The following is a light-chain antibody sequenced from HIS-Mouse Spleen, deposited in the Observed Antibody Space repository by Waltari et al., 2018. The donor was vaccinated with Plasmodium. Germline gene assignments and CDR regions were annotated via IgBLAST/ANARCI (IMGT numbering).Light chain of an antibody. CDR2: GAS. Sequence: EIVLTQSPGTLSLSPGERATLSCRASQSVSSSYLAWYQQKPGQAPRLLIYGASSRATCIPDRFSGRGSGTDFTLTISRLEPEDFAVYYCQQYGSSGTFGQGTKVEIK. CDR3: QQYGSSGT. CDR1: QSVSSSY. V-gene: IGKV3-20*01. J-gene: IGKJ1*01.